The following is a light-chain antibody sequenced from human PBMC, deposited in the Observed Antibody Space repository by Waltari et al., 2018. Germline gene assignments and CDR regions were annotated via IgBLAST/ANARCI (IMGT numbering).Light chain of an antibody. J-gene: IGLJ2*01. V-gene: IGLV2-14*03. CDR2: DVN. CDR3: SAYISSSTLEL. CDR1: SSDVGGYNY. Sequence: QSALTQPASVSGSPGQSLTISCTGTSSDVGGYNYVSWYQQHPGKAPKLMIFDVNNRPSGVSNRFSGSKSGNTASLTISGLKAEDEADYYCSAYISSSTLELFGGGTRLTVL.